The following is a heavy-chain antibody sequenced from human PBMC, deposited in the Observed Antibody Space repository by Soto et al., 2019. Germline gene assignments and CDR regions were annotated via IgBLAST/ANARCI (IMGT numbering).Heavy chain of an antibody. J-gene: IGHJ4*02. CDR3: ARDEHYCSGGSCYSLDY. V-gene: IGHV1-69*13. Sequence: SVKVSCKASGGTFSSYAISWVRQAPGQGLEWMGGIIPIFGTANYAQKFQGRVTITADESTSTAYMELSSLRSEDTAVYYCARDEHYCSGGSCYSLDYWGQGTLVTVS. CDR1: GGTFSSYA. CDR2: IIPIFGTA. D-gene: IGHD2-15*01.